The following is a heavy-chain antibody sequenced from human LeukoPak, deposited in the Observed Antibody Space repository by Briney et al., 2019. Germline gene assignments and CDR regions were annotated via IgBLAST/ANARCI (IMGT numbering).Heavy chain of an antibody. Sequence: PGGSLRLSCAASGFTFSSYGMHWVRQAPGKGLEWVANIKQDGSEKYYVDSVKGRFTISRDNAKNSLYLQMNSLRAEDTAVYYCARDAGGFVPWYYFDYWGQGTLVTVSS. J-gene: IGHJ4*02. CDR2: IKQDGSEK. CDR1: GFTFSSYG. CDR3: ARDAGGFVPWYYFDY. D-gene: IGHD1-14*01. V-gene: IGHV3-7*01.